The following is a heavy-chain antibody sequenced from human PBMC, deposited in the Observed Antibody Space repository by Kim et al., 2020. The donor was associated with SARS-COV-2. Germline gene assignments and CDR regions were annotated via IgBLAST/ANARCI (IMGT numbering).Heavy chain of an antibody. J-gene: IGHJ5*02. V-gene: IGHV1-69*04. CDR3: ARSASNWFDP. Sequence: SVKVSCKASGGTFSSYAISWVRQAPGQGLEWMGRIIPILGIANYAQKFRGRVTITADKSTSTAYMELSSLRSEDTAVYYCARSASNWFDPWGQGTLVTV. CDR1: GGTFSSYA. CDR2: IIPILGIA.